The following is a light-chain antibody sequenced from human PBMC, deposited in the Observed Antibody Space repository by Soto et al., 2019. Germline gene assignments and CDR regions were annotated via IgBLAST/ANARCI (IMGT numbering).Light chain of an antibody. CDR2: NND. Sequence: QLVLPQPPSASGTPGQRVTISCSGSSSNIGTYTVNWYQQFPGTAPKLLIYNNDQRPSGVPDRFSGFKYGTAASLAISGLQSEDEAEYYCAAWDDSLSGLYVFGTATKLTVL. CDR1: SSNIGTYT. CDR3: AAWDDSLSGLYV. V-gene: IGLV1-44*01. J-gene: IGLJ1*01.